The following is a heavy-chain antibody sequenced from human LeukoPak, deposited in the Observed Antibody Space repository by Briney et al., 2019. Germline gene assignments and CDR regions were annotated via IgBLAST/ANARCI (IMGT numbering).Heavy chain of an antibody. CDR1: GFTFINYS. Sequence: GGSLRLSCTASGFTFINYSMNWVRQAPGKGLEWVSSISTNSAFIYYADSVRGRFTISRDNTKNSLYLQMNSLRADDTAVYYCARDRDLGVVTPWCDYWGQGVLVTVSS. CDR2: ISTNSAFI. V-gene: IGHV3-21*01. J-gene: IGHJ4*02. D-gene: IGHD2-2*01. CDR3: ARDRDLGVVTPWCDY.